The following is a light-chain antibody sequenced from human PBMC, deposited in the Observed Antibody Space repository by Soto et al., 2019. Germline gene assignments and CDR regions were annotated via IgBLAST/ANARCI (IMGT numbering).Light chain of an antibody. Sequence: SYELTQPPSVSVAPGQTARISCGGDKIGSKSVHWYQQKAGQTPVLVVYDDSDRPSGIPERFSGSNSGNTASLIISRVEGGDEADYYCHVWDSSSDHVVFGGGTKLTVL. V-gene: IGLV3-21*02. CDR3: HVWDSSSDHVV. J-gene: IGLJ3*02. CDR2: DDS. CDR1: KIGSKS.